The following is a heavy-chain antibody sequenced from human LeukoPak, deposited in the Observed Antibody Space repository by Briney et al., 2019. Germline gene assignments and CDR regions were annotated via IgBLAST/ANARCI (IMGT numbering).Heavy chain of an antibody. CDR2: ISTSGNDK. Sequence: GGFLRLSCAASGFIFSNYEINWVRQAPGEGLEWVSYISTSGNDKYYADSVKGRFTISRDNAKNSLYLQLNSLRADDTAVYYCARGALWVLDYWGQGTLVTVSS. CDR3: ARGALWVLDY. J-gene: IGHJ4*02. CDR1: GFIFSNYE. V-gene: IGHV3-48*03. D-gene: IGHD3-16*01.